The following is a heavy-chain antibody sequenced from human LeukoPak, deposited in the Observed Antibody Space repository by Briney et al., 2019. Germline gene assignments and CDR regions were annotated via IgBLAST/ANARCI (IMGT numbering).Heavy chain of an antibody. D-gene: IGHD6-13*01. J-gene: IGHJ5*02. Sequence: SGPTLVNPTQTLTLTCTFSGFSLSTSGMCVSWIRQPPGKALEWLARIDWDDDKYYSTSLKTRLTISKDTSKNQVVLTMTNMDPVDTATYYCARIQFGIAAAGGFDPWGQGTLVTVSS. CDR3: ARIQFGIAAAGGFDP. CDR2: IDWDDDK. CDR1: GFSLSTSGMC. V-gene: IGHV2-70*11.